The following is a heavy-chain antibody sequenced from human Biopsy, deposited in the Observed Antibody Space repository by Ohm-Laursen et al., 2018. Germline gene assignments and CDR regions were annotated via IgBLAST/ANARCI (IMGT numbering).Heavy chain of an antibody. CDR3: AADADGYYTEFDY. V-gene: IGHV1-69*04. Sequence: GASVKVSCKASGGPSSNYAFSWVRQAPGQGLEWVGRIVPILGRLNYAQRFQGRVSITADKSTTYVYMELSRLTSGDTAVYYCAADADGYYTEFDYWGPGTLVTVSS. D-gene: IGHD3-3*01. CDR2: IVPILGRL. CDR1: GGPSSNYA. J-gene: IGHJ4*02.